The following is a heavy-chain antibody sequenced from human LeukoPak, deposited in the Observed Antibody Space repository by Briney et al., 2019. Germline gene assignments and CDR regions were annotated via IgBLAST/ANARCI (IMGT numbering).Heavy chain of an antibody. D-gene: IGHD6-13*01. CDR1: GFTFSSYS. J-gene: IGHJ4*02. Sequence: PGGSLRLSCAASGFTFSSYSMNWVRQAPGKGLGWVAFIRNDGSIKYYADSVKGRFTISRDNSKNTLHLQMNSLRTEDTAVYYCAKTGSSSWGYFDYWGQGTLVTVSS. CDR2: IRNDGSIK. V-gene: IGHV3-30*02. CDR3: AKTGSSSWGYFDY.